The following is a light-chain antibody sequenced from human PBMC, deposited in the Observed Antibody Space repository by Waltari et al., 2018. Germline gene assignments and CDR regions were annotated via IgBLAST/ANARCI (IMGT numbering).Light chain of an antibody. CDR3: SSYATTSPYV. CDR2: DVS. V-gene: IGLV2-14*03. J-gene: IGLJ1*01. Sequence: QSALTQPASVAGSPGQSITVPCTRTTRDLRGYNYLSLSQQHPGTAPKLIIYDVSNRPSGVSDRFSGSKSGTTASLTISGLQAEDEADYYCSSYATTSPYVFGSGTKVTVL. CDR1: TRDLRGYNY.